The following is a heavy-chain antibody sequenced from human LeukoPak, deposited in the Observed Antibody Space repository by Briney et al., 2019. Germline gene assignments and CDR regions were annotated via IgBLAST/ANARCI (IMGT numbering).Heavy chain of an antibody. Sequence: SDTLSLTCTVSGGSVSSGSYDWSWIRQPPGKGLEWIGYIYYSGSTNYNPSLKSRVTISVDTSKNQFSLKLSSVTAADTAVYYCARVVAGTGHAFDIWGQGTMVTVSS. J-gene: IGHJ3*02. CDR1: GGSVSSGSYD. CDR3: ARVVAGTGHAFDI. D-gene: IGHD6-19*01. V-gene: IGHV4-61*01. CDR2: IYYSGST.